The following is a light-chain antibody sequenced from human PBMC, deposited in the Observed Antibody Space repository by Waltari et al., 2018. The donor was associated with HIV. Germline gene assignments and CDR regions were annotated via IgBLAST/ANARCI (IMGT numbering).Light chain of an antibody. CDR3: SSFANRDGFYVL. Sequence: QSALTQPPSASGSPGQSVTLSCTGTNSDIGTYDYVSWYQQHPAKAPKLVISEVTKRPSGVSDRFSVSKSGNTAFLTVSGLQAEDEADYYCSSFANRDGFYVLFGGGTRLTVL. J-gene: IGLJ2*01. V-gene: IGLV2-8*01. CDR1: NSDIGTYDY. CDR2: EVT.